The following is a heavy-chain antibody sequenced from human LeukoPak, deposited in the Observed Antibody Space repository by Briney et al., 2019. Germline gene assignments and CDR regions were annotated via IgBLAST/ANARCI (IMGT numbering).Heavy chain of an antibody. J-gene: IGHJ4*02. CDR1: GFTFDDYA. CDR3: TKGIISYYYASGSYYGVDY. Sequence: PGGSLRLSCAASGFTFDDYAMHWVRQAPGKGLEWVSPISWDGGSTYYADSVKGRFTISRDNRKNSLYLQMNSLRAEDTALYYCTKGIISYYYASGSYYGVDYWGQGTLVTVSS. D-gene: IGHD3-10*01. CDR2: ISWDGGST. V-gene: IGHV3-43D*03.